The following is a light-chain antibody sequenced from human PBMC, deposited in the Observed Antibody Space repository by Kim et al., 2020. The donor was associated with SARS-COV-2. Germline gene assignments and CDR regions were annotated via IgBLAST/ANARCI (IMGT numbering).Light chain of an antibody. CDR2: GAS. Sequence: LSRGERATLSCRASQSVSSSYLAWYQQKPGQAPRLLIYGASSRATGTPDRFSGSGSGTDFTLTISRLEPEDFAVYYCQQYGSSLLFGGGTKVDIK. CDR3: QQYGSSLL. J-gene: IGKJ4*01. CDR1: QSVSSSY. V-gene: IGKV3-20*01.